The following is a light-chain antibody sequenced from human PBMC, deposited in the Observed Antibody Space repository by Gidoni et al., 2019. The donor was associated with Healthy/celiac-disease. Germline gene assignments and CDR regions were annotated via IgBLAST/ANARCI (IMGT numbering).Light chain of an antibody. Sequence: DIQMTQSPSSLSASVGDRVTITCRASQSISSYLNWYQQKPGKAPKLLIYAASSLQSGGGGRGSGSGSGTDFTLTISSLQPEDFATYYCQQSYSTPPLTFGGGTKVEIK. CDR1: QSISSY. V-gene: IGKV1-39*01. J-gene: IGKJ4*01. CDR3: QQSYSTPPLT. CDR2: AAS.